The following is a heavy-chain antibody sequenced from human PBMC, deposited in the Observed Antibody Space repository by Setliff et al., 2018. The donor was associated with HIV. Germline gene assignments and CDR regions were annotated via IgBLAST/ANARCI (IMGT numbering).Heavy chain of an antibody. Sequence: TLSLTCRVSGGSIRSDNYYWAWIRQPPGKRLEWIASIHHTGGTYYNPSLKSRVTISVDTSKDQFSLKLTSVAAADTAVYYCARDSGGYNYGFAVGSFDYWGQGALVTVSS. J-gene: IGHJ4*02. V-gene: IGHV4-39*07. D-gene: IGHD5-18*01. CDR2: IHHTGGT. CDR1: GGSIRSDNYY. CDR3: ARDSGGYNYGFAVGSFDY.